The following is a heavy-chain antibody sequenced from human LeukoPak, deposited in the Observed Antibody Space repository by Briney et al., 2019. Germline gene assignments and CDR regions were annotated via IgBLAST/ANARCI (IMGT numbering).Heavy chain of an antibody. Sequence: GGSLRLSCAASGFTFRSFWMIWVRQAPGKGLQWVANIREDGSEKYYVDSVKGRFTISRDNAKNSLYLQMNSLTAEDTAVYYCARAPEYGTTDYWGQGTLVTVSS. CDR2: IREDGSEK. D-gene: IGHD1-7*01. CDR1: GFTFRSFW. CDR3: ARAPEYGTTDY. J-gene: IGHJ4*02. V-gene: IGHV3-7*01.